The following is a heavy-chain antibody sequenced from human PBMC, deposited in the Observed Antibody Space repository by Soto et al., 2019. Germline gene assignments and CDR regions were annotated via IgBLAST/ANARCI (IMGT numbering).Heavy chain of an antibody. V-gene: IGHV4-39*01. CDR3: ARPAEGKLELDDAFDL. CDR1: GGSISSSSYY. D-gene: IGHD1-7*01. J-gene: IGHJ3*01. Sequence: QLQLQESAPGLVKPSDTLSLTCTVSGGSISSSSYYWGWIRQPPGKGLEWIGSIYYSGSTYYNPSLKSRVTIDVDTAKSQFSLKLSSVTGADTTVDSCARPAEGKLELDDAFDLWGQGTMVTVSS. CDR2: IYYSGST.